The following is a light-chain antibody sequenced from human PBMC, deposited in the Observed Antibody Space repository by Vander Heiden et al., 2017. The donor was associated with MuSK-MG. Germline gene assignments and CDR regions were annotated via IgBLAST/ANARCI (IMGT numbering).Light chain of an antibody. Sequence: DIQMTQSPSSLSASVGDRVTITCRASQSISSYLNWYQQKPGKAPKLLIYAASSLQSGVPSRFSGSGSGTDFTLTISSLQPEDFATYYCQQSYRTPEWTFGQGTKVEIK. CDR2: AAS. CDR1: QSISSY. CDR3: QQSYRTPEWT. V-gene: IGKV1-39*01. J-gene: IGKJ1*01.